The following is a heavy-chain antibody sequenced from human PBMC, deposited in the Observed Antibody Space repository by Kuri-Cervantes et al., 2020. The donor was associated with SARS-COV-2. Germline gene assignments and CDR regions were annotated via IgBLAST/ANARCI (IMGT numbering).Heavy chain of an antibody. V-gene: IGHV1-69*13. CDR1: GYTFTSYG. CDR2: IIPTFDTA. CDR3: ARSQGYCTANSCSWNWFDP. D-gene: IGHD2-8*02. Sequence: SVKVSCKASGYTFTSYGISWVRQAPGQGLEWMGRIIPTFDTATYAQKFQGRVTFTADESSSTAYMEVNSLTSEDTAVYFCARSQGYCTANSCSWNWFDPWGQGTQVTVSS. J-gene: IGHJ5*02.